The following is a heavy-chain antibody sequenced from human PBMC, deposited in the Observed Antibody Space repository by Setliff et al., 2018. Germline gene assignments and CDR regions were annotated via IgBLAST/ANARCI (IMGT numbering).Heavy chain of an antibody. D-gene: IGHD3-10*01. CDR3: ATDITMVRGASNWFDP. V-gene: IGHV3-30*02. J-gene: IGHJ5*02. Sequence: GGSLRLSCAASGFTFSTYWMSWVRQAPGKGLEWVAFIRYDGSNKSYADSVKGRFTISRDNSKNTLYLQMNSLRAEDTAVYYCATDITMVRGASNWFDPWGQGTLVTVSS. CDR1: GFTFSTYW. CDR2: IRYDGSNK.